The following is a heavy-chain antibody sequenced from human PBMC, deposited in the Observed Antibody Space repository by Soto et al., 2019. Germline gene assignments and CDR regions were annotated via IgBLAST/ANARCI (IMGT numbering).Heavy chain of an antibody. CDR1: GYTFTGYY. CDR2: IDPNSGGT. J-gene: IGHJ4*02. D-gene: IGHD6-13*01. Sequence: ASVKVSCKASGYTFTGYYMHWVRQAPGQGLEWMGWIDPNSGGTNYAQKFQGRVTMTRDTSISTAYMELSRLRSDDTAVYYCARDCGYSSSCLSDYWGQGTLVTVSS. V-gene: IGHV1-2*02. CDR3: ARDCGYSSSCLSDY.